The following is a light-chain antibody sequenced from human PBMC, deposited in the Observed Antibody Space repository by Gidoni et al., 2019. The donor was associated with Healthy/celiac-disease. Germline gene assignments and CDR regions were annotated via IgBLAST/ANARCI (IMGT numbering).Light chain of an antibody. J-gene: IGKJ1*01. Sequence: VGDRVTITCRASQSISSWLAWYQQKPGKAPKLLIYKASSLESGVPSRFSGSGSGTEFTLTISSLQPDDFATYYCQQYKTFGQGTKVEIK. CDR3: QQYKT. V-gene: IGKV1-5*03. CDR1: QSISSW. CDR2: KAS.